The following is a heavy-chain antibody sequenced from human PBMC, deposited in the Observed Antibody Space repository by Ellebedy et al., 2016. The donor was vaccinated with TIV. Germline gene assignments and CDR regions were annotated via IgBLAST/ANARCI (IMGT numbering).Heavy chain of an antibody. J-gene: IGHJ4*02. CDR2: IKQDGSEK. CDR3: ARDGFNSGMGY. V-gene: IGHV3-7*01. CDR1: GFTFSSYW. Sequence: GESLKISCAASGFTFSSYWMSWVRQAPGKGLEWVANIKQDGSEKYYVDSVKGRFTISRDNAKNSLYLQMNRLRAEDTAVYYCARDGFNSGMGYWGQGTLVTVSS. D-gene: IGHD1-26*01.